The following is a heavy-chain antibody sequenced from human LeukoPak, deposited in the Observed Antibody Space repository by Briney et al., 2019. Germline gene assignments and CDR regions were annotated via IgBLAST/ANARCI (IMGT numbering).Heavy chain of an antibody. V-gene: IGHV1-18*04. D-gene: IGHD3-22*01. Sequence: GESLKISCKGSGYSFTSYWIGWVRQMPGKGLEWMGWISAYNDNTNSAQSLQGRVTMTTDTSTSTAYMDLRSLRSDDTAVYYCARASAGRPDTSGFHKDYYYYYMDVWGKGTTVTVSS. CDR3: ARASAGRPDTSGFHKDYYYYYMDV. CDR1: GYSFTSYW. J-gene: IGHJ6*03. CDR2: ISAYNDNT.